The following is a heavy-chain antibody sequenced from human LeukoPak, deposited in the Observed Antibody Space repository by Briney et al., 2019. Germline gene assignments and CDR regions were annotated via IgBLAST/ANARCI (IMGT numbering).Heavy chain of an antibody. Sequence: ASVKVSCKATGFTFTNYDINWVRQATGQGLEWMGWMNPINGNTGYAQKFQGRVTMTRDTSISTAYMELRSLTSEDTAVYYCVRDGEGVAISVKYWFAPWGQGTLVTVSS. CDR2: MNPINGNT. D-gene: IGHD3-10*01. CDR3: VRDGEGVAISVKYWFAP. CDR1: GFTFTNYD. V-gene: IGHV1-8*01. J-gene: IGHJ5*02.